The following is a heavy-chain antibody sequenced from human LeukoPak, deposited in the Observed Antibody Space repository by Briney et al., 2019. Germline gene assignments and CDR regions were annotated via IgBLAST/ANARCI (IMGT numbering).Heavy chain of an antibody. CDR1: GFTFTTYA. CDR2: VGGNGGST. CDR3: AKGYSGSYRSYFDY. V-gene: IGHV3-23*01. Sequence: GGSLILSCAASGFTFTTYAMSWVRQAPGKGLEWVSTVGGNGGSTYYADSVKGRFTISRDNPKNTLYLQMNTLRAEDTAVYYCAKGYSGSYRSYFDYWGQGSLVTVSS. J-gene: IGHJ4*02. D-gene: IGHD1-26*01.